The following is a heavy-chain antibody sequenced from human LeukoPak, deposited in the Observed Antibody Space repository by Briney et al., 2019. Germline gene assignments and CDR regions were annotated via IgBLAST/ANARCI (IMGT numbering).Heavy chain of an antibody. D-gene: IGHD2-2*01. CDR3: ARFIRHQLPTSEY. CDR1: GYIFTNYD. V-gene: IGHV1-8*01. J-gene: IGHJ4*02. Sequence: ASVTVSCKTSGYIFTNYDINWVRQAPGHGLEWMGWMNPETSGTQPAQKFQGRLTMTMDASAGTAYMELSSLTSDDTAVYYCARFIRHQLPTSEYWGQGTLVSVSS. CDR2: MNPETSGT.